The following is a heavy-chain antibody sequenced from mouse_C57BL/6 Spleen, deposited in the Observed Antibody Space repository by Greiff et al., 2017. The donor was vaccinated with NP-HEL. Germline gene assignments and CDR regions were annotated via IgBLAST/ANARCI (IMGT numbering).Heavy chain of an antibody. J-gene: IGHJ2*01. CDR1: GFTFSSYG. CDR2: ISSGGSYT. CDR3: ARHIERKGFDY. V-gene: IGHV5-6*01. Sequence: EVQVVESGGDLVKPGGSLKLSCAASGFTFSSYGMSWVRQTPDKRLEWVATISSGGSYTYYPDSVKGRFTISRDNAKNTLYLQMSSLKSEDTAMYYCARHIERKGFDYWGQGTTLTVSS.